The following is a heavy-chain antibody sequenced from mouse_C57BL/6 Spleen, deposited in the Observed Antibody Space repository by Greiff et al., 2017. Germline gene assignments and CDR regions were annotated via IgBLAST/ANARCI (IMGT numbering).Heavy chain of an antibody. CDR3: TGGGQLRLPSGFAY. CDR2: IRLKSDNYAT. J-gene: IGHJ3*01. V-gene: IGHV6-3*01. CDR1: GFTFSNYW. D-gene: IGHD3-2*02. Sequence: EVMLVESGGGLVQPGGSMKLSCVASGFTFSNYWMNWVRQSPEKGLEWVAQIRLKSDNYATHYAESVKGRFTISRDDSKSSVYLQMNNLRAEDTGIYYCTGGGQLRLPSGFAYWGQGTLVTVSA.